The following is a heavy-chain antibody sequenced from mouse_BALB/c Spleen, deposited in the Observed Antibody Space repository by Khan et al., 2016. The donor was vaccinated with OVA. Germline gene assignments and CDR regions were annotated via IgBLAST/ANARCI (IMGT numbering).Heavy chain of an antibody. CDR1: GYTFTDYV. CDR3: ARFHGGY. V-gene: IGHV9-3-1*01. J-gene: IGHJ2*01. CDR2: INTYTGEP. Sequence: QIQLVQSGPELKKPGETVKISCKASGYTFTDYVMNWVKQAPGKGLRWMGWINTYTGEPTYADDFKGRFAFSLETSASTADLQINNRKNEDTATYFCARFHGGYWGQGTTLTVSS.